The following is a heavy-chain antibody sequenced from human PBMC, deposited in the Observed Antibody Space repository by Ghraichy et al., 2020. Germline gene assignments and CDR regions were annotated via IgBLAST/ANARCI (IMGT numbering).Heavy chain of an antibody. J-gene: IGHJ6*02. CDR3: ARASMVVRFYYYDGMDV. Sequence: GSLRLSCVGSGFTLSNYGMNWVRQSPGKGLEWVSYITSRSGRIFYADSVKGRFTVSRDSAKNSLSLQMNSLRDEDTAVYYCARASMVVRFYYYDGMDVWGQGTTVTVSS. D-gene: IGHD2-15*01. CDR2: ITSRSGRI. CDR1: GFTLSNYG. V-gene: IGHV3-48*02.